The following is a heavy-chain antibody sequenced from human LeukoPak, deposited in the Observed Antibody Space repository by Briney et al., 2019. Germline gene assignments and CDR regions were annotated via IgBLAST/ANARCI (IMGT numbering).Heavy chain of an antibody. J-gene: IGHJ5*02. D-gene: IGHD3-9*01. V-gene: IGHV4-34*01. CDR3: ARGLGLRYFDWSKNWFDP. CDR1: GGSFSGYY. Sequence: SETLSLTCAVYGGSFSGYYWSWIRQPPGKGLEWIGEINYSGSTNYNPSLKSRVTISVDTSKNQFSLKLSSVTAADTAVYYCARGLGLRYFDWSKNWFDPWGQGTLVTVSS. CDR2: INYSGST.